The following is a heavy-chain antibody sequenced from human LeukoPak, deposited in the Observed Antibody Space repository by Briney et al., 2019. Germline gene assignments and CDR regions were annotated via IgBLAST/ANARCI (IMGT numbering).Heavy chain of an antibody. J-gene: IGHJ5*02. Sequence: PGGSLRLSGAASGFTFSSFGMHWVRQAPGKGLEWVAVIWYDASNKYYADSVKGRFTISRDNSKNTLYLQMNSLRDDDTAVYYCVRGVGVSRFNYLDPWGQGTLVIVSS. CDR2: IWYDASNK. CDR3: VRGVGVSRFNYLDP. V-gene: IGHV3-33*01. D-gene: IGHD1-7*01. CDR1: GFTFSSFG.